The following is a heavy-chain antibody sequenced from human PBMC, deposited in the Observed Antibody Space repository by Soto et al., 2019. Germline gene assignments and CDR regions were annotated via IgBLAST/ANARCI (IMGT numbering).Heavy chain of an antibody. J-gene: IGHJ4*02. Sequence: EVQLVESGGDLVQPGGSLRLSCAGSVSIFSASCMSWFRNSPGKGLEWVAMINRGASGTHYVDSVKGRFTISRDNAKNSLYLQMNSLRVEDTAVYYCATLETAEIKTAAYWGQGTLVTVSA. D-gene: IGHD2-15*01. CDR2: INRGASGT. CDR3: ATLETAEIKTAAY. CDR1: VSIFSASC. V-gene: IGHV3-7*01.